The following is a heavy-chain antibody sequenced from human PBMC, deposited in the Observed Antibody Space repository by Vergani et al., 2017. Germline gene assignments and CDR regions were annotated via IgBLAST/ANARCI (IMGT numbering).Heavy chain of an antibody. J-gene: IGHJ5*02. V-gene: IGHV1-46*01. CDR1: GYTFTSYY. D-gene: IGHD3-3*01. CDR3: ARDGSSYYDFWSGYYMGRSWFDP. Sequence: QVQLVQSGAEVKKPGASVKVSCKASGYTFTSYYMHWVRQAPGQGLEWMGIINPSGGSTSYAQKFPGRVTMTRDTSTSTVYMELSSLRSDDTAVYYYARDGSSYYDFWSGYYMGRSWFDPWGQGTLVTVSS. CDR2: INPSGGST.